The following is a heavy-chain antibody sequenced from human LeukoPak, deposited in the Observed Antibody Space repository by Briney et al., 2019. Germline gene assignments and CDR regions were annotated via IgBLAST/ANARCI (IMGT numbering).Heavy chain of an antibody. D-gene: IGHD3-16*01. Sequence: GGSLRLSCAASGISFSLYGMNWVRQAPGKGQEWVASISPSSTYTFYGDAVKGRFTISRDDTTNSVHLQMNSLGPEDTAVYYCARVAYTYVFDFWGQGTLVTVSS. CDR3: ARVAYTYVFDF. V-gene: IGHV3-21*01. CDR1: GISFSLYG. J-gene: IGHJ4*02. CDR2: ISPSSTYT.